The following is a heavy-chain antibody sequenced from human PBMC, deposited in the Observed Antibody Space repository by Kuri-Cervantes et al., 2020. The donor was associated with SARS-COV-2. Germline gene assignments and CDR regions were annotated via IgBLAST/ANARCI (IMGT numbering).Heavy chain of an antibody. Sequence: GGSLRLSCFASGFTFSDFALHWVRQAPGKGLEWVAIISYAGSDLYADSVRGRFTISRDNSKNTLYLQMNSLRPEDTAFYYCARETPEHTSSWFDFWGQGSLVTVSS. CDR2: ISYAGSD. CDR1: GFTFSDFA. J-gene: IGHJ4*02. CDR3: ARETPEHTSSWFDF. D-gene: IGHD6-13*01. V-gene: IGHV3-30*04.